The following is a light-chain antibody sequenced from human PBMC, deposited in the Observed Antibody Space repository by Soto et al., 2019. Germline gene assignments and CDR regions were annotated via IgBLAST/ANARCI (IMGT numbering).Light chain of an antibody. CDR1: SSDIGTYNL. CDR3: CLYAGSSTLV. Sequence: QSALTHPASVSGSPGQSITVSCTGTSSDIGTYNLVSWYQQHPGKAPKLMIYEGSKRPSGVSNRFSGSKSGNTASLTISGLQAEDEADYYCCLYAGSSTLVFGGGTKLTVL. V-gene: IGLV2-23*01. J-gene: IGLJ2*01. CDR2: EGS.